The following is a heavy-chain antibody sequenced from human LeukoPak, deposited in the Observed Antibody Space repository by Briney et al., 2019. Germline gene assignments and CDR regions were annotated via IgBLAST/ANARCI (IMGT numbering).Heavy chain of an antibody. CDR3: AKGYGWEASYYYYYMDV. Sequence: SETLSLTCTVSGAPISSSSYHWGWIRQSPGKGLEWIGNIYYSGSTYYNPSLKTRVSMSIDSSKNQFSLNLSSVTAADTAVYYCAKGYGWEASYYYYYMDVWGKGTTVTISS. CDR2: IYYSGST. J-gene: IGHJ6*03. V-gene: IGHV4-39*01. D-gene: IGHD1-26*01. CDR1: GAPISSSSYH.